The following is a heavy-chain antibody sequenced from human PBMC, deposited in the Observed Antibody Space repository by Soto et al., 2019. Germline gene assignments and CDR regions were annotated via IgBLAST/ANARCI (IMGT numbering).Heavy chain of an antibody. Sequence: QVQLVQSGAEVKKPGSSVKVSCKASGGTFSSYAISWVRQAPGQGLEWMGGIIPIFGTANYAQKFQGRVTITADESTSTAYMELSSLRSGDTAVYYCARVPPTGPYYYYYGMDVWGQGTTVTVSS. D-gene: IGHD4-4*01. V-gene: IGHV1-69*12. CDR1: GGTFSSYA. J-gene: IGHJ6*02. CDR3: ARVPPTGPYYYYYGMDV. CDR2: IIPIFGTA.